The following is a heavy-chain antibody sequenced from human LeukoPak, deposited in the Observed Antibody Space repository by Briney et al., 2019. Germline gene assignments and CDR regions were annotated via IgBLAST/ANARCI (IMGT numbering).Heavy chain of an antibody. CDR2: IYYSGST. CDR1: SGSVNSGSYY. CDR3: ARAPEAAGTFDY. D-gene: IGHD6-13*01. Sequence: PSETLSLTCTVSSGSVNSGSYYWNWIRQPPGKGLEWVGYIYYSGSTNYNPSLKSRVTISVDTSKNQFSLKLSSVTAADTAVYYCARAPEAAGTFDYWGQGTLVTVSS. V-gene: IGHV4-61*01. J-gene: IGHJ4*02.